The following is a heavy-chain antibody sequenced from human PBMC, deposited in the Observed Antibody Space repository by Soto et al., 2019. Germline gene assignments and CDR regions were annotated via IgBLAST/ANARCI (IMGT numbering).Heavy chain of an antibody. CDR1: GVARNTYA. V-gene: IGHV1-69*12. CDR2: ILPVFGTT. CDR3: ASAYWEVQIGSPYKYLGLEV. Sequence: QVQLVQSGAEVRVPGSSMKVSCRASGVARNTYAITWVRQGPGQGPEWMGDILPVFGTTTTAETFEGRLTLSADEATKTAYMELSSLRSEDTAVYYCASAYWEVQIGSPYKYLGLEVWGQGTTVTVSS. D-gene: IGHD1-26*01. J-gene: IGHJ6*01.